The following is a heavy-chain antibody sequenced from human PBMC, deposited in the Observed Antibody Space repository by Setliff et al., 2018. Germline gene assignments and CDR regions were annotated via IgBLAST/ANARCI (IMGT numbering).Heavy chain of an antibody. D-gene: IGHD5-18*01. Sequence: GGSLRLSCAASGFTFSSYWMSWVRQAPGKGLEWVANIKQDGSEKDYVDSVKGRFTISRDNAKNSLYLQMNSLRAEDTAVYYCARQDTAMSRPRGYFDYWGQGTLVTSPQ. J-gene: IGHJ4*02. CDR3: ARQDTAMSRPRGYFDY. V-gene: IGHV3-7*01. CDR1: GFTFSSYW. CDR2: IKQDGSEK.